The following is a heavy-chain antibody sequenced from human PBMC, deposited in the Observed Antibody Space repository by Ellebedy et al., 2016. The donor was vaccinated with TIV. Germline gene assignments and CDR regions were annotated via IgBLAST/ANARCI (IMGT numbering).Heavy chain of an antibody. V-gene: IGHV3-23*01. CDR3: ARDGYYFAMDV. CDR1: GFTFSNYA. Sequence: GESLKISXAASGFTFSNYAMTWVRQAPGEGLEWVSGIGDTAHNTYYADSVKGRFTISRDNSGNTLYLQMNSLRAEDTAVYYCARDGYYFAMDVWGQGTTVAVSS. CDR2: IGDTAHNT. J-gene: IGHJ6*02.